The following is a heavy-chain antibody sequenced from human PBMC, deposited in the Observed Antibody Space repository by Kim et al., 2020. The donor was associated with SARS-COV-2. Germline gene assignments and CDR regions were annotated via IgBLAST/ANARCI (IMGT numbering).Heavy chain of an antibody. CDR1: GGSFSGYY. CDR3: ARGGDFWSGYSRGYFDY. Sequence: SETLSLTCAVYGGSFSGYYWSWIRQPPGKGLEWIGEINHSGSTNYNPSLKSRVTISVDTSKNQFSLKLSSVTAADTAVYYCARGGDFWSGYSRGYFDYWGQGTLVTVSS. J-gene: IGHJ4*02. D-gene: IGHD3-3*01. V-gene: IGHV4-34*01. CDR2: INHSGST.